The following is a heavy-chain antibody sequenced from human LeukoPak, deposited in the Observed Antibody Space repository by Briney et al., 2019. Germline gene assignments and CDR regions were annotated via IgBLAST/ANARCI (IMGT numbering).Heavy chain of an antibody. D-gene: IGHD2-2*01. V-gene: IGHV3-23*01. Sequence: GGSLRLSCAASGFPLSSYSINWVRQAPGKGLEWVSDISGRGGYTYYADSVKGRFTISRDNSKNTLFLQMISLRAEDTAVYYCAKDQCGSTNCYADYWGQGTLVTVSS. CDR2: ISGRGGYT. J-gene: IGHJ4*02. CDR1: GFPLSSYS. CDR3: AKDQCGSTNCYADY.